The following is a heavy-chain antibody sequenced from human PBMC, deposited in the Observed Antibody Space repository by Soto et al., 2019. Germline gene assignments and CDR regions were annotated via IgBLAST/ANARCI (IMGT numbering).Heavy chain of an antibody. CDR3: ARDSPYDYIWGSYRRD. J-gene: IGHJ4*02. CDR2: ISSSSSYI. D-gene: IGHD3-16*02. Sequence: EVQLVESGGGLVKPGGSLRLSCAASGFTFSSYSMNWVRQAPGKGLEWVSSISSSSSYIYYADSVKGRFTISRDNAKNSLYLQMNSLRAEDTAVYYCARDSPYDYIWGSYRRDWGQGTLVTVSS. V-gene: IGHV3-21*01. CDR1: GFTFSSYS.